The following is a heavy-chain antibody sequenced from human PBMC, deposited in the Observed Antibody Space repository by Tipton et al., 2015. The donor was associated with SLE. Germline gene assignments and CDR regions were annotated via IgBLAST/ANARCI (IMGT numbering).Heavy chain of an antibody. CDR2: IYYSGST. D-gene: IGHD1-26*01. Sequence: LRLSCTVSGGSISSGGYYWSWIRQHPGKGLEWIGYIYYSGSTYYNPSLKSRVTISVDTSKNQFFLKLSSVTAADTAVYYCARDVPQVGATPRGQGTLVTVSS. J-gene: IGHJ5*02. CDR3: ARDVPQVGATP. CDR1: GGSISSGGYY. V-gene: IGHV4-31*03.